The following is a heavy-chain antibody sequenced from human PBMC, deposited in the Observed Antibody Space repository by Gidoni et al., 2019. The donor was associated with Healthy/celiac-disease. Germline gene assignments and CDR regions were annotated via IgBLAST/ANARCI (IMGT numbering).Heavy chain of an antibody. CDR2: ISGSGGST. CDR3: AQMRFLEWLSDY. J-gene: IGHJ4*02. CDR1: GFTFSSYA. Sequence: EVQLLESGGGLVQPGGSLRLSCAASGFTFSSYAMSWVRQAPGKGLEWVSAISGSGGSTYYADSVKGRFTISRDNSKNTLYLQMNSLRAEDTAVYYCAQMRFLEWLSDYWGQGTLVTVSS. D-gene: IGHD3-3*01. V-gene: IGHV3-23*01.